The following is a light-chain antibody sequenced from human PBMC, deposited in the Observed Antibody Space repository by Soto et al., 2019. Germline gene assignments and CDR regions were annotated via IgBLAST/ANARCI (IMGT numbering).Light chain of an antibody. CDR2: GAS. Sequence: EIMMTQSPATLSVSPGGRATLSCRANQSVKSNLAWYQQKPGQAPRLLIHGASTRATGIPARFSGSGSGTEFTLIISSLQSEDFAVYYCHQYTQWPRTFGQGTKVEIK. CDR1: QSVKSN. J-gene: IGKJ1*01. CDR3: HQYTQWPRT. V-gene: IGKV3-15*01.